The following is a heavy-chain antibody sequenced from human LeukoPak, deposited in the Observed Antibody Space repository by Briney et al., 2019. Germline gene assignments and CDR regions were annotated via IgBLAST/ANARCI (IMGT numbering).Heavy chain of an antibody. CDR3: ASEFRHVVVTAMDAFDI. V-gene: IGHV3-21*01. CDR2: ISSSSSYI. J-gene: IGHJ3*02. Sequence: GGSLRLSCAASGFTFSSYSMNWVRQAPGKGLEWVSSISSSSSYIYYADSVKGRFTISRDNAKNSLYLQMNSLRAEDTAVYYCASEFRHVVVTAMDAFDIWGKGTTVTVSS. CDR1: GFTFSSYS. D-gene: IGHD2-21*02.